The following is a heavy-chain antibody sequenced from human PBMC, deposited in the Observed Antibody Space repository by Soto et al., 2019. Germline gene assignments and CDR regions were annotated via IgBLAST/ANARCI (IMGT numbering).Heavy chain of an antibody. Sequence: VQLLESGGGLVQPGGSLRLSCAASGFIFSSYTMSWVRQAPGKGLEWVSGISATGGSTYYADSVKGRFTFSRDNSKNTLYLQMNSLRAEDTAVYYCAKGFIRDCGGDCTVDTWGQGTLVTVSS. V-gene: IGHV3-23*01. D-gene: IGHD2-21*02. CDR2: ISATGGST. J-gene: IGHJ5*02. CDR1: GFIFSSYT. CDR3: AKGFIRDCGGDCTVDT.